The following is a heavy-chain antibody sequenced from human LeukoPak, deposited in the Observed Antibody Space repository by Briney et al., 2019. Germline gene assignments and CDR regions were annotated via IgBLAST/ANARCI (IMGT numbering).Heavy chain of an antibody. V-gene: IGHV3-48*03. J-gene: IGHJ4*02. CDR1: GFTFSSYE. CDR3: VRDYCSGVTCYSGY. D-gene: IGHD2-15*01. Sequence: GGSLRLSCAASGFTFSSYEMNWVRQAPGKGLEWVSYISTSGSSIYYADSVKGRFTISRDNAKNSLYLQMNSLRAEDTAVYYCVRDYCSGVTCYSGYWGQGTLVTVSS. CDR2: ISTSGSSI.